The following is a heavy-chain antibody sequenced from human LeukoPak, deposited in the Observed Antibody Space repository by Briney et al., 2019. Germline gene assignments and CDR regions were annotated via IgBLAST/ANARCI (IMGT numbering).Heavy chain of an antibody. CDR2: ISYDGSNK. Sequence: GGSLRLSCAASGFTFSSYAMHWVRQAPGKGLEWVAVISYDGSNKYYADSVKGRFTISRDISKNTFYLQMNSLRAEDTAVYYCARDDCSRPENYWGQGTLVTVSS. D-gene: IGHD4-11*01. J-gene: IGHJ4*02. CDR1: GFTFSSYA. V-gene: IGHV3-30*04. CDR3: ARDDCSRPENY.